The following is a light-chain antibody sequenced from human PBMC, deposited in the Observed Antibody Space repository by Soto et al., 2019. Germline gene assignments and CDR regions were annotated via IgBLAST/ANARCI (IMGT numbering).Light chain of an antibody. V-gene: IGKV3-20*01. CDR3: QQYDSKVWT. Sequence: ELVLTQSPGTLSLSPGAPATLFCGASQTGDSRYLAWYQQKRGKAPRLLIYAASSRATGVPYRFSGSGSGTDFTLTIRRLEPDDFAVYYCQQYDSKVWTFGQGTKVDIK. CDR1: QTGDSRY. J-gene: IGKJ1*01. CDR2: AAS.